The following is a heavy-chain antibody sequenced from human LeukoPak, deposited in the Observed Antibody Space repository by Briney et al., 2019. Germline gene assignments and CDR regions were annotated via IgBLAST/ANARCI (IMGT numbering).Heavy chain of an antibody. CDR3: LRETRLTGYPLDF. CDR2: ISRDGTEI. J-gene: IGHJ4*02. D-gene: IGHD3-9*01. V-gene: IGHV3-64*02. CDR1: GFTFVQFA. Sequence: PGGSLRLSCAASGFTFVQFAFFWVRQAPGKGLEYVSSISRDGTEIFYAESVNGRFTISRDDAKNTVYLQMGSLITEDMAVYFCLRETRLTGYPLDFWGQGSLVTVSS.